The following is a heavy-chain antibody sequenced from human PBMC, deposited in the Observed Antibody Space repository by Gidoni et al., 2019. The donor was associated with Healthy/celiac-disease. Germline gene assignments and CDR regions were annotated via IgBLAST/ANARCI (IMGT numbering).Heavy chain of an antibody. CDR3: AGQMVYAIPLRTDYYYYGMDV. D-gene: IGHD2-8*01. Sequence: QVQLQESGPGLVKPSETLSLTCAVSGYSISSGYYWGWIRQPPGKGLEWIGSIYHSGSTYYNPSLKSRVTISVDTSKNQFSLKLSSVTAADTAVYYCAGQMVYAIPLRTDYYYYGMDVWGQGTTVTVSS. V-gene: IGHV4-38-2*01. CDR2: IYHSGST. J-gene: IGHJ6*02. CDR1: GYSISSGYY.